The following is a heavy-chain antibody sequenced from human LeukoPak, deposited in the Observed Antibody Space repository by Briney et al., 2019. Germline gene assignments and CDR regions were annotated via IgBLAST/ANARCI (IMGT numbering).Heavy chain of an antibody. D-gene: IGHD3-10*01. Sequence: GASVKVSCKASGYGFTSSYVHWVRQAPGQGLEWMAIMSPSGGGTSYAQKFQGRVTMTRDTSASTVYMELSSLSSDDTAVYYCARGNYGDDWGQGTLVTVSS. CDR2: MSPSGGGT. V-gene: IGHV1-46*01. J-gene: IGHJ4*02. CDR3: ARGNYGDD. CDR1: GYGFTSSY.